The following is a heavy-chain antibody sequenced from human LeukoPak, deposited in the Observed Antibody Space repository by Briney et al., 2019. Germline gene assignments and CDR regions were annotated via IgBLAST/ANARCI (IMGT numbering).Heavy chain of an antibody. CDR1: GFIVSSNY. J-gene: IGHJ2*01. CDR2: INSVGST. CDR3: ARAPGYCDRSRCENWYFDL. Sequence: DPGRSLRLSCAASGFIVSSNYMSWVRQAPGKGLEWVSMINSVGSTYYADSVKGRFTISRDNSKNTLYLQMNSLRAEDTAFYYCARAPGYCDRSRCENWYFDLWGRGTLVTVSS. V-gene: IGHV3-53*01. D-gene: IGHD2-15*01.